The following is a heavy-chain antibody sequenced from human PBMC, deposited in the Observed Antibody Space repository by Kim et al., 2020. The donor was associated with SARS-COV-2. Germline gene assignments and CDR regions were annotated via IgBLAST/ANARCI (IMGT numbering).Heavy chain of an antibody. J-gene: IGHJ6*02. CDR1: GYTLTELS. D-gene: IGHD5-12*01. CDR3: AIVSGYDPPPYTTLFTLRNYYYYYGMDV. CDR2: FDPEDGET. V-gene: IGHV1-24*01. Sequence: ASVKVSCKVSGYTLTELSMHWVRQAPGKGLEWMGGFDPEDGETIYAQKFQGRVTMTEDTSTDTAYMELSSLRSEDTAVYYCAIVSGYDPPPYTTLFTLRNYYYYYGMDVWGQGTTVTVSS.